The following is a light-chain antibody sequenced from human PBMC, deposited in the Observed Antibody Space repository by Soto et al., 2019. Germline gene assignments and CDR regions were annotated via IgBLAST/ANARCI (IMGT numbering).Light chain of an antibody. Sequence: EKVMTQSPATLSVSPGERATLSCRASQSVSSNLAWYQQKPDQAPRLLIYGASSRATGIPARFSGSGSGTEFTLTISSLQAEDFAVYYCQHYNNWPFTFGQGTRLEIK. V-gene: IGKV3-15*01. CDR3: QHYNNWPFT. J-gene: IGKJ5*01. CDR2: GAS. CDR1: QSVSSN.